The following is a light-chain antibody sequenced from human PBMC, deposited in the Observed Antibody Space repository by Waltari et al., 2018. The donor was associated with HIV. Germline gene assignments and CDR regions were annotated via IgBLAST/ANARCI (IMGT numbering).Light chain of an antibody. CDR3: ATWDDTQNGWV. Sequence: QSVLTQPPSASGAPGHRVIISCSGSTSNIGTNPIIWYQHLPGTAPRLLIDDNHQRPSGGPDRFPGSKSGTSGSLASSGLQSEDESDYYCATWDDTQNGWVFGAGTKLTVL. J-gene: IGLJ3*02. CDR2: DNH. CDR1: TSNIGTNP. V-gene: IGLV1-44*01.